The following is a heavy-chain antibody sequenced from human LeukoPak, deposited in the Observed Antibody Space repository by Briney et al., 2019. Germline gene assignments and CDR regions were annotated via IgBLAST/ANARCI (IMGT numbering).Heavy chain of an antibody. CDR1: GYSFTSYW. CDR2: IYPGDSDT. CDR3: ARLPYYYDSSGYYTNFDY. V-gene: IGHV5-51*01. J-gene: IGHJ4*02. D-gene: IGHD3-22*01. Sequence: GASLQISCTGSGYSFTSYWIGWVRQLPGKGLEWMGIIYPGDSDTRYSPSFQGQVTISADKSISTAYLQWSSLKASDTAMYYCARLPYYYDSSGYYTNFDYWGQGTLVTVSS.